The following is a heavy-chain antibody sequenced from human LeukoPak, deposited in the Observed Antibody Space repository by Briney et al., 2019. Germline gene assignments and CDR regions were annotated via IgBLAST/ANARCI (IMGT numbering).Heavy chain of an antibody. J-gene: IGHJ5*02. CDR1: GFTFSNAW. D-gene: IGHD6-13*01. CDR3: ARDLFDSSSTNWFDP. CDR2: IWYDGSNK. Sequence: GGSLRLSCAASGFTFSNAWMSWVRQAPGKGLEWVALIWYDGSNKYYADSVKGRFTISRDNSKNTLYLQMNSLRAEDTAVYYCARDLFDSSSTNWFDPWGQGTLVTVSS. V-gene: IGHV3-33*08.